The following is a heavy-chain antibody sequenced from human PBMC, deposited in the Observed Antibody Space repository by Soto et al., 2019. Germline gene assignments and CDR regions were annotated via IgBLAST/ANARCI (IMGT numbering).Heavy chain of an antibody. J-gene: IGHJ3*01. Sequence: SETLSLTCAVSGGSISSGGYSWSWIRQPPGKGLEWIGYIYHSGSTYYNPSLKSRVTTSVDRSKNQFSLKLSSVTAADTAVYYCARVWGGAFDFWGQGTMVTVSS. CDR1: GGSISSGGYS. CDR2: IYHSGST. V-gene: IGHV4-30-2*01. CDR3: ARVWGGAFDF. D-gene: IGHD3-10*01.